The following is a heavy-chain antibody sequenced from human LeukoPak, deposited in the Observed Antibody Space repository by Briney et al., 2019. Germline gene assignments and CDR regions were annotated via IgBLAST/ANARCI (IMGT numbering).Heavy chain of an antibody. CDR2: IYYSGNT. V-gene: IGHV4-39*07. Sequence: SETLSLTCSVSGDSIRGSTYYGGWICQPRGKGLEWIGRIYYSGNTYYSSSLKSRVTISVDTSKNQFSLNLISVTAPDSAVLYCATASGWAMLGADYWGQGTLVTVSS. CDR1: GDSIRGSTYY. J-gene: IGHJ4*02. D-gene: IGHD1-26*01. CDR3: ATASGWAMLGADY.